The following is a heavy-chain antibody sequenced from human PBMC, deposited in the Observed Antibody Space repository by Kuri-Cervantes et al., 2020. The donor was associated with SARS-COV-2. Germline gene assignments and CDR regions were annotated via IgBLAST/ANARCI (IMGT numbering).Heavy chain of an antibody. CDR3: ASCLANYYYYMDV. Sequence: ASVKVSCKVSGYILTELSMHWVRQAPGKGLEWMGGFDPEDGETIYAQKFQGRVTITADESTSTAYMELSSLRSEDTAVYYCASCLANYYYYMDVWGKGTTVTVSS. CDR2: FDPEDGET. J-gene: IGHJ6*03. V-gene: IGHV1-24*01. D-gene: IGHD3-3*02. CDR1: GYILTELS.